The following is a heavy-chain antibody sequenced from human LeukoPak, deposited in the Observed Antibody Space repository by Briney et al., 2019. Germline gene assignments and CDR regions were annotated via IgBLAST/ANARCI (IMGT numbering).Heavy chain of an antibody. CDR1: GYTFTSYD. V-gene: IGHV1-8*01. J-gene: IGHJ4*02. CDR3: ARRNPYFDY. D-gene: IGHD1-14*01. CDR2: MNPNSGKA. Sequence: GASVKVSCMASGYTFTSYDINWVRQATGQGLEWMGWMNPNSGKAGYARKFQGRVTLTRDTSISTAYMELSSLRSEDTAVYYCARRNPYFDYWGQGTLVTVSS.